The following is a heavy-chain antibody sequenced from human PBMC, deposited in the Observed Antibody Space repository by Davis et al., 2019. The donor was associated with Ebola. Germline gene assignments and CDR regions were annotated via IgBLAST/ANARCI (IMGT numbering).Heavy chain of an antibody. V-gene: IGHV5-10-1*01. D-gene: IGHD6-13*01. Sequence: KVSCKGSGYSFTSYWISWVRQMPGKGLGWMGRIDPSDSYTNYSPSFQGHVTISADKSISTAYLQWSSLKASDTAMYYCARHSTAAAGLFDYWGQGTLVTVSS. CDR1: GYSFTSYW. CDR2: IDPSDSYT. CDR3: ARHSTAAAGLFDY. J-gene: IGHJ4*02.